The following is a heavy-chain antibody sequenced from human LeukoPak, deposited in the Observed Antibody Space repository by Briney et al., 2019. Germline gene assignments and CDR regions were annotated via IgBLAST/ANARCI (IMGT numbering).Heavy chain of an antibody. J-gene: IGHJ4*02. V-gene: IGHV4-4*07. CDR2: ISTGGGT. CDR1: GAXISSSY. Sequence: SETLSLTRTVSGAXISSSYCTWIRQPAGEGLEWIGRISTGGGTTYNPSFKSRVTMSVDASKNQFSLNLTSVTAADTAVYYCARGSNWGDYWGQGTLVTVSS. D-gene: IGHD7-27*01. CDR3: ARGSNWGDY.